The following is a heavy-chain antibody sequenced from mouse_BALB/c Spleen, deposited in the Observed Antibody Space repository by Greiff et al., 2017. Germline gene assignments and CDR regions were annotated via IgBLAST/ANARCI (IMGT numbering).Heavy chain of an antibody. J-gene: IGHJ3*01. CDR2: ISYDGSN. CDR1: GYSITSGYY. V-gene: IGHV3-6*02. D-gene: IGHD2-3*01. CDR3: ARGIYDGYYVFAY. Sequence: EVQVVESGPGLVKPSQSLSLTCSVTGYSITSGYYWNWIRQFPGNKLEWMGYISYDGSNNYNPSLKNRISITRDTSTNQFFLKLNSVTTEDTATYYCARGIYDGYYVFAYWGQGTLVTVSA.